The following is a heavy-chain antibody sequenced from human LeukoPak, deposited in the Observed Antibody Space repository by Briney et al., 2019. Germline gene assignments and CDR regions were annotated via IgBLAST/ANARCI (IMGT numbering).Heavy chain of an antibody. J-gene: IGHJ4*02. V-gene: IGHV3-7*01. CDR3: ARDYLKVVVAGTAPSAGHMDY. Sequence: GGSLRLSCAASGFIFSSYWMSWVRQAPGKGLEWVANIKQDGSEKYYVDSVKGRFTISRDNAKNSLYLQMNSLRAEDTAVYYCARDYLKVVVAGTAPSAGHMDYWGQGTLVTVSS. CDR1: GFIFSSYW. CDR2: IKQDGSEK. D-gene: IGHD2-15*01.